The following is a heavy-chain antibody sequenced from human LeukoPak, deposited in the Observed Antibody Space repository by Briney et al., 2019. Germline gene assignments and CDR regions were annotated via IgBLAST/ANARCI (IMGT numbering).Heavy chain of an antibody. D-gene: IGHD3-22*01. Sequence: GGSLRLSCAASGFTFSSYAMSWVRQAPGKGLEWVSAISGGGGSTYYADSLKGRFTISRDNSKNTLYLQMNSLRAEDTAVYYCAKEGGQYYYDSTGSNRYFDSWGQGTLVTVSS. CDR1: GFTFSSYA. CDR3: AKEGGQYYYDSTGSNRYFDS. CDR2: ISGGGGST. J-gene: IGHJ4*02. V-gene: IGHV3-23*01.